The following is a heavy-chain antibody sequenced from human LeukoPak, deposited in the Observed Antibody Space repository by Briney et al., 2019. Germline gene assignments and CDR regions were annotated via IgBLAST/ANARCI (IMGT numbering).Heavy chain of an antibody. Sequence: ASVKVSCKASGYTFTSYYMHWVRQAPGQGLEWMGIINPSGGSTSYAQRFQGRVTMTRDMSTSTVYMELSSLRSEDTAVYYCARVRDQNCSGGSCLGLDYWGQGTLVTVSS. CDR1: GYTFTSYY. J-gene: IGHJ4*02. CDR3: ARVRDQNCSGGSCLGLDY. V-gene: IGHV1-46*01. CDR2: INPSGGST. D-gene: IGHD2-15*01.